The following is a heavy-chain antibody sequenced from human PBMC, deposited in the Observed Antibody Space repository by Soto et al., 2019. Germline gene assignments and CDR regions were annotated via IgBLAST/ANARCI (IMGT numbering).Heavy chain of an antibody. V-gene: IGHV3-33*01. J-gene: IGHJ6*02. CDR3: AREGHTTVGGGMDV. CDR1: GFTFSNYG. Sequence: QVQLVESGGGVVQSGRSLRLSCAASGFTFSNYGMHWVRQAPGKGLEWVAFIQYDGSQLYYTDSVKGRFTISRDNSKNTLYVQMDSLRAEDTALYYCAREGHTTVGGGMDVRGQGTTVTVSS. CDR2: IQYDGSQL. D-gene: IGHD3-10*01.